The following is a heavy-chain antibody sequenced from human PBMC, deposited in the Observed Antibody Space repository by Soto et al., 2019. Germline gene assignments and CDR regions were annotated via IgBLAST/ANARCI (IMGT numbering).Heavy chain of an antibody. D-gene: IGHD6-6*01. CDR1: GYTFTGYY. Sequence: ASVKVSCKASGYTFTGYYMHWVRQAPGQGLEWMGWINPNSGGTNYAQKFQGRVTMTRDTSISTAYMELSRLRSDDTAVYYCASENGAARGPRWSDPWGQGTLVTVSS. V-gene: IGHV1-2*02. CDR2: INPNSGGT. CDR3: ASENGAARGPRWSDP. J-gene: IGHJ5*02.